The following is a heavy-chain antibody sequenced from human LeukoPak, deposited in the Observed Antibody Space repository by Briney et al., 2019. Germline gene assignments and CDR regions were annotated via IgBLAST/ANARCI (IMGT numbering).Heavy chain of an antibody. CDR2: IRYDGINK. CDR3: AKDPGITMVRGVSHYFDY. J-gene: IGHJ4*02. Sequence: GGSLRLSCAASAFSFNTYGMHWVRQAPGKGLEWVAVIRYDGINKYYADSVKGRFTISRDNSKNTLFLQMNSLRAEDTAMYYCAKDPGITMVRGVSHYFDYWGQGTLVTVSS. V-gene: IGHV3-30*02. CDR1: AFSFNTYG. D-gene: IGHD3-10*01.